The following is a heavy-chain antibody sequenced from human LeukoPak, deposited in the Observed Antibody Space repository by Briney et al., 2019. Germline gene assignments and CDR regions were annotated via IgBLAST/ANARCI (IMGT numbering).Heavy chain of an antibody. D-gene: IGHD3-10*01. CDR3: ARHRIGGYYYGSGSYYHWFDP. V-gene: IGHV4-34*01. J-gene: IGHJ5*02. CDR2: INDSGST. CDR1: GGSFSVYY. Sequence: SETLSLTCAAYGGSFSVYYWSWIRQPPGKGLEWIGEINDSGSTNYNPSLKSRATISVDTSKNQFSLKLSSVTAADTAVYYCARHRIGGYYYGSGSYYHWFDPWGQGTLVTVSS.